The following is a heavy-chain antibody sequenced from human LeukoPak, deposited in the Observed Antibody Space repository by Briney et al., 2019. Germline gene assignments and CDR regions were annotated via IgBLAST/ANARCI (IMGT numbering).Heavy chain of an antibody. V-gene: IGHV4-4*07. D-gene: IGHD2-2*01. CDR3: ASGGPRDCSTTSCYDHY. Sequence: SETLSLTCTVSGGSISSFHWSWIRQPAGKGLEWIGRIYSSGGTDYNTSLKSRVTISVDKSKNQFSLRLSSVTAADTAVYYCASGGPRDCSTTSCYDHYWGQGTLVTVSS. J-gene: IGHJ4*02. CDR1: GGSISSFH. CDR2: IYSSGGT.